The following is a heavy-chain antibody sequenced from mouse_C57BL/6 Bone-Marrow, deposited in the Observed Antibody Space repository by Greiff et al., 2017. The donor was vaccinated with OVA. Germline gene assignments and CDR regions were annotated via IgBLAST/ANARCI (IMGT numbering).Heavy chain of an antibody. D-gene: IGHD1-1*01. CDR2: INPGSGGT. Sequence: VKLMESGAELVRPGTSVKVSCKASGYAFTNYLIEWVKQRPGQGLEWIGVINPGSGGTNYNEKFKGKATLTADKSSSTAYMQLSSLTSEDSAVYFCARWDPITTVVATDWYFDVWGTGTTVTVSS. CDR3: ARWDPITTVVATDWYFDV. J-gene: IGHJ1*03. CDR1: GYAFTNYL. V-gene: IGHV1-54*01.